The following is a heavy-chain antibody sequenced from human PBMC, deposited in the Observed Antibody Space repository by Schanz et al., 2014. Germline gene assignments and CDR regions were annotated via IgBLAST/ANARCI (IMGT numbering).Heavy chain of an antibody. V-gene: IGHV1-69*02. CDR3: ARGTMPGTFDI. CDR2: FIPILDVG. Sequence: QVQLVQSGAEVKKPGSSVKLSCKASRSTFSSYTISWVRQARGQGLEWVGRFIPILDVGNYAQQIQGRVTFTADKSASTAYMELSSLRYEDTALYYCARGTMPGTFDIWGQGTMVTVSS. CDR1: RSTFSSYT. J-gene: IGHJ3*02. D-gene: IGHD2-2*01.